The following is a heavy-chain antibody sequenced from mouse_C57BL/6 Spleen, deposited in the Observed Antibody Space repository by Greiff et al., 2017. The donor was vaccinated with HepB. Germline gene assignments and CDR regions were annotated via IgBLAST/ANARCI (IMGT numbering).Heavy chain of an antibody. CDR1: GYTFTSYW. V-gene: IGHV1-72*01. D-gene: IGHD2-3*01. Sequence: VQLQQSGAELVKPGASVKLSCKASGYTFTSYWMHWVKQRPGRGLEWIGRIDPNSGGTKYNEKFKSKATLTVDKPSSTAYMQLSSLTSGDSAVYYCARSGARLLPFDYWGQGTTLTVSS. CDR3: ARSGARLLPFDY. J-gene: IGHJ2*01. CDR2: IDPNSGGT.